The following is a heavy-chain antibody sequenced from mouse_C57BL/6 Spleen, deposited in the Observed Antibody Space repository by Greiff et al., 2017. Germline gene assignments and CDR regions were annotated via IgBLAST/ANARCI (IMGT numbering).Heavy chain of an antibody. CDR1: GYSFTGYF. CDR2: INPYNGDT. J-gene: IGHJ3*01. Sequence: EVKLVASGPELVKPGDSVKISCKASGYSFTGYFMNWVMQSHGKSLEWIGRINPYNGDTFYNQKFKGKATLAVDKSSSTAHMELRSLTSEDSAVYYCARSGYYGPGLAYWGQGTLVTVSA. CDR3: ARSGYYGPGLAY. V-gene: IGHV1-20*01. D-gene: IGHD1-2*01.